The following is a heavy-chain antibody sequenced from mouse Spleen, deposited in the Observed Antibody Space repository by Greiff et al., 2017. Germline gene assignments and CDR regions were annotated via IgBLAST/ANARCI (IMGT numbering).Heavy chain of an antibody. J-gene: IGHJ4*01. CDR3: ARSTYASLYYAMDY. CDR2: IHPNSGST. D-gene: IGHD5-5*01. Sequence: QVQLKQPGAELVKPGASVKLSCKASGYTFTSYWMHWVKQRPGQGLEWIGMIHPNSGSTNYNEKFKSKATLTVDKSSSTAYMQLSSLTSEDSAVYYCARSTYASLYYAMDYWGQGTSVTVSS. CDR1: GYTFTSYW. V-gene: IGHV1-64*01.